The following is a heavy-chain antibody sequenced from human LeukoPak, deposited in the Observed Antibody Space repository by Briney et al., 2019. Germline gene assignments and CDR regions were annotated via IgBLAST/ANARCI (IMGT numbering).Heavy chain of an antibody. CDR1: GFTFSNAW. Sequence: GGSLRLSCAASGFTFSNAWMSWVRQAPGKGLEWVGRIKSKTDGGTTDYAAPVKGRFTISRDDSKNTLYLQMNSLKTEDTAAYYCTTELLGYCTNGVCYGNDIDYWGQGTLVTVSS. CDR3: TTELLGYCTNGVCYGNDIDY. CDR2: IKSKTDGGTT. V-gene: IGHV3-15*01. D-gene: IGHD2-8*01. J-gene: IGHJ4*02.